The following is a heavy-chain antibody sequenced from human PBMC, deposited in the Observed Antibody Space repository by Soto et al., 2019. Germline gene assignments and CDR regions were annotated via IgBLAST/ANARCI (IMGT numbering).Heavy chain of an antibody. J-gene: IGHJ4*02. CDR2: ARNKVNSYTT. CDR3: ETRVDTAMDTAFDY. CDR1: GFTFGDHY. V-gene: IGHV3-72*01. Sequence: PGVSLRLSCAASGFTFGDHYMDWVRQAPGKGLEWVGRARNKVNSYTTAYAAPGKGRFTISRDNAKNSLYLQMNSLRAEDTAVYYCETRVDTAMDTAFDYWGQGTLVTVSS. D-gene: IGHD5-18*01.